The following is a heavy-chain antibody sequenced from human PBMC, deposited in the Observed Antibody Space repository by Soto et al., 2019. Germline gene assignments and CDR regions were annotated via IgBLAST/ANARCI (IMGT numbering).Heavy chain of an antibody. CDR2: INGYNGDT. D-gene: IGHD2-8*01. CDR1: GYTFTSYA. CDR3: AKNGQPPYYYYGLDV. Sequence: ASVKVSCKASGYTFTSYAMHWVRQAPGQRLEWMGWINGYNGDTNYAQKFQDRVSMTIDTSTGTAYMELRSLTSDDTAVYYCAKNGQPPYYYYGLDVWGQGTKVTVSS. J-gene: IGHJ6*02. V-gene: IGHV1-3*01.